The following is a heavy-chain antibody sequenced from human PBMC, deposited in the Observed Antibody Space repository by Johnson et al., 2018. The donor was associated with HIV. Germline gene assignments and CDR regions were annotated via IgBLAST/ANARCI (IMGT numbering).Heavy chain of an antibody. CDR3: ATGWGNWNDEGPDAFDI. J-gene: IGHJ3*02. V-gene: IGHV3-48*04. D-gene: IGHD1-20*01. CDR1: GFTFDDYT. Sequence: VQLVESGGVVVQPGGSLRLSCAASGFTFDDYTMHWVRQAPGKGLEWVSYISGRGNSIYYAASVKGRLTTSRDNAKNSLYLQMNSLRTEDTALYYCATGWGNWNDEGPDAFDIWGQGTMVTVSS. CDR2: ISGRGNSI.